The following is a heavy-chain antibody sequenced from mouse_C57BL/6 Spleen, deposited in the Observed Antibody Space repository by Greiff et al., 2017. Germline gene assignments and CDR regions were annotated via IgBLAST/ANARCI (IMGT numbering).Heavy chain of an antibody. V-gene: IGHV5-6*01. Sequence: EVKVVESGGDLVKPGGSLKLSCAASGFTFSSYGMSWVRQTPDKRLEWVATISSGGSYTYYPDSVKGRFTISRDNAKNTLYLQMSSLKSEDTAMYYCARHETTVVDDYAMDYWGQGTSVTVSS. CDR2: ISSGGSYT. CDR1: GFTFSSYG. J-gene: IGHJ4*01. CDR3: ARHETTVVDDYAMDY. D-gene: IGHD1-1*01.